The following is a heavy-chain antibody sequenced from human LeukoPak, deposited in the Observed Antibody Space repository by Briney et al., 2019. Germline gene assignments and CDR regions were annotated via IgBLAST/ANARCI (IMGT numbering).Heavy chain of an antibody. CDR2: INHRGST. CDR3: ARGRLGTVAATHYYYYMDV. V-gene: IGHV4-34*01. CDR1: GGSFSGYY. Sequence: SETLSLTCAVYGGSFSGYYWSWIRQPPGKGLEWIGEINHRGSTNYNPSLKSRVTISVDTSKKQFSLKLNSVTPEDTAVYYCARGRLGTVAATHYYYYMDVWGKGTTVTVSS. D-gene: IGHD6-19*01. J-gene: IGHJ6*03.